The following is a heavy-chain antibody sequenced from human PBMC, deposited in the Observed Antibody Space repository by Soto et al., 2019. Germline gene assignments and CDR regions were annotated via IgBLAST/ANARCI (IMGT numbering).Heavy chain of an antibody. CDR3: ARASSSTSRRNGMDV. CDR1: GYTFTGYY. J-gene: IGHJ6*02. CDR2: INPNSGGT. D-gene: IGHD2-2*01. V-gene: IGHV1-2*04. Sequence: ASVKVSCKASGYTFTGYYMHWVRQAPGQGLEWMGWINPNSGGTNYAQKFQGWVTMTRDTSISTAYMELSRLRSDDTAVYYCARASSSTSRRNGMDVWGQGTTVTVSS.